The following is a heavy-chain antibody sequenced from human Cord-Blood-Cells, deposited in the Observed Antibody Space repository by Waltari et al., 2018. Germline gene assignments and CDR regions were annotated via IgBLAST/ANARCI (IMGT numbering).Heavy chain of an antibody. V-gene: IGHV3-53*01. CDR1: GFTVSSNY. J-gene: IGHJ4*02. CDR3: ARVESGGDYDY. Sequence: EVQLVESGGGLIQPGGSLRLSCAASGFTVSSNYMSWVRQAPGKGLEWVSVIYGGGSTYDADAGKGRFTISRDKSKNTRYLQMNSLRAEDTAVYYCARVESGGDYDYWGQGTLVTVSS. CDR2: IYGGGST. D-gene: IGHD4-17*01.